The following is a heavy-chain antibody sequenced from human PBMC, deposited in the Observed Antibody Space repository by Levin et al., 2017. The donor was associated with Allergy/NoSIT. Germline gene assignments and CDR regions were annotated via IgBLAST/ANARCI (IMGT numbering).Heavy chain of an antibody. CDR2: IYYSGST. CDR3: ARGPDIVVVPAAIPVLSFDY. CDR1: GGSISSGGCY. Sequence: SETLSLTCTVSGGSISSGGCYWSWIRQHPGKGLEWIGYIYYSGSTYYNPSLKSRVTISVDTSKNQFSLKLSSVTAADTAVYYCARGPDIVVVPAAIPVLSFDYWGQGTLVTVSS. D-gene: IGHD2-2*02. J-gene: IGHJ4*02. V-gene: IGHV4-31*03.